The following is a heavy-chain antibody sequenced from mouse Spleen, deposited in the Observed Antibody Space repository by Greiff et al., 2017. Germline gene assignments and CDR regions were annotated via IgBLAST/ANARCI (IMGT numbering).Heavy chain of an antibody. V-gene: IGHV5-17*01. J-gene: IGHJ1*01. CDR3: ARRYYGNLNWYFDV. Sequence: EVMLVESGGGLVKPGGSLKLSCAASGFTFSDYGMLWARQAPEKGLEWVAYISSGSSTIYYEDTVKGRFTISRDNAKNTLFLQMTSLRSEDTAMYYCARRYYGNLNWYFDVWGAGTTVTVSS. CDR2: ISSGSSTI. CDR1: GFTFSDYG. D-gene: IGHD2-1*01.